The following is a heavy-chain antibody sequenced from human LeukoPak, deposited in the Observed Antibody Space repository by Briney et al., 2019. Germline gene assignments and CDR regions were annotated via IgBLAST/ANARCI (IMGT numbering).Heavy chain of an antibody. CDR2: IWYDGSNK. J-gene: IGHJ4*02. V-gene: IGHV3-33*06. CDR1: GFTFSSYV. Sequence: PGRSLRLSCAASGFTFSSYVVHWVRQAPGKGLEWVAVIWYDGSNKYYADSVKGRFTISRDNSKNTLYLQMNSLRAEDTAVYYCAKDLNYDFWSGLGNWGQGTLVTVSS. CDR3: AKDLNYDFWSGLGN. D-gene: IGHD3-3*01.